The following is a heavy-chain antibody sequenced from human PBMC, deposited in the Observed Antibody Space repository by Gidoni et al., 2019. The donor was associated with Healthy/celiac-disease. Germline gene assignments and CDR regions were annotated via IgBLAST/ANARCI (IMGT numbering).Heavy chain of an antibody. V-gene: IGHV3-23*01. D-gene: IGHD2-2*01. CDR3: LISSTDDLRVAGDY. CDR2: ISGSGGST. Sequence: EVQLLESGGGLVQPGGSLRLSCAASGFTFRSYAMSWVRQAPGKGLEWVSAISGSGGSTYYADSVKGRFTISRDNSKNTLYLQMNSLRAEDTAVYYCLISSTDDLRVAGDYWGQGTLVTVSS. J-gene: IGHJ4*02. CDR1: GFTFRSYA.